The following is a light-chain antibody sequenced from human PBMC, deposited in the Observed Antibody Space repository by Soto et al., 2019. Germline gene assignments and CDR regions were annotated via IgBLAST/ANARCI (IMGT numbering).Light chain of an antibody. Sequence: QSALTQPASVSGSPGQSITISCTGTSSDVGGYNYVSWYQQHPGKAPKLMIYEVSNRPSGVSNRFSGSKSGNTASLTISGLQAEDEADYYCSSYTGSSPYVFGTGTKLTVL. J-gene: IGLJ1*01. V-gene: IGLV2-14*01. CDR1: SSDVGGYNY. CDR2: EVS. CDR3: SSYTGSSPYV.